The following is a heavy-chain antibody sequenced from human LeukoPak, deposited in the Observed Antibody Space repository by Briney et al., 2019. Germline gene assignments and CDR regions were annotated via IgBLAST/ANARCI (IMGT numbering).Heavy chain of an antibody. CDR2: ISGSGGST. CDR1: GFTFSSYA. V-gene: IGHV3-23*01. CDR3: ARESGWGLPHAFDF. J-gene: IGHJ3*01. D-gene: IGHD3-3*01. Sequence: GGSLRLSCAASGFTFSSYAMSWVRQAPGKGLEWVSAISGSGGSTYYADSVKGRFTISRDNSKNRLYLQMNSLRVEDTAVYYCARESGWGLPHAFDFWGQGTMVTVSS.